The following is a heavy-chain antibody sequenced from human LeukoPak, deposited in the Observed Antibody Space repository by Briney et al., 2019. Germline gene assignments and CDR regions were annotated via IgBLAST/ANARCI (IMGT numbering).Heavy chain of an antibody. J-gene: IGHJ3*02. Sequence: WETLPLTCTVSGGFISSYYWSWIRQPPGKGLEWIGYIYYSGSTNYNPSIKSRVTISIDTSKNQFSLKLSSVTAADTAVYYCARHHPGQSGSFDIWGQGTMVTVSS. CDR2: IYYSGST. V-gene: IGHV4-59*01. CDR1: GGFISSYY. CDR3: ARHHPGQSGSFDI. D-gene: IGHD3-10*01.